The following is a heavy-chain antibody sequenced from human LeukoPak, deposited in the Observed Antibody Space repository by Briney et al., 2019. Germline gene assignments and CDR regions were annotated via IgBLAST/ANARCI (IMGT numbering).Heavy chain of an antibody. Sequence: SETLSLTCAVSGGSFSGYYWSWIRQPPGKGLEWIGEINHSGSTNYNPSLKSRVTISVDTSKNQFSLKLSSVTAADTAVYYFARVLRYCSSTICRDYWGQGTLVTVSS. CDR2: INHSGST. D-gene: IGHD2-2*01. CDR1: GGSFSGYY. CDR3: ARVLRYCSSTICRDY. J-gene: IGHJ4*02. V-gene: IGHV4-34*01.